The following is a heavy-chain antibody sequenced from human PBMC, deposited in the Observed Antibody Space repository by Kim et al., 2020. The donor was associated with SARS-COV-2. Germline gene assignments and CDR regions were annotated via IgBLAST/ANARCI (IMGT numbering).Heavy chain of an antibody. CDR1: GYTFTGYY. J-gene: IGHJ4*02. V-gene: IGHV1-2*02. CDR3: ARDMRLRTSDSSGLNTERLNDY. CDR2: INPNSGGT. Sequence: ASVKVSCKASGYTFTGYYMHWVRQAPGQGLEWMGWINPNSGGTNYAQKFQGRVTMTRDTSISTAYMELSRLRSDDTAVYYCARDMRLRTSDSSGLNTERLNDYWGQGTLVTVSS. D-gene: IGHD3-22*01.